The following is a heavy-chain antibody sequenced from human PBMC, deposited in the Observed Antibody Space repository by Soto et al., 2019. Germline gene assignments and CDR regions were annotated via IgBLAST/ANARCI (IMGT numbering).Heavy chain of an antibody. Sequence: ITLEESGPTLVKPTQTLTLTCTFSGFSLSSSGVSVGWIRQPPGKALEWLALIYARDDERYNPSPKRRLSITKDTTKNRVVLTMTNMDPVDTATYYCAHRRPIAILVAPAAWGYFDYWGQGTLVTVSS. CDR3: AHRRPIAILVAPAAWGYFDY. J-gene: IGHJ4*03. CDR2: IYARDDE. D-gene: IGHD2-2*01. V-gene: IGHV2-5*01. CDR1: GFSLSSSGVS.